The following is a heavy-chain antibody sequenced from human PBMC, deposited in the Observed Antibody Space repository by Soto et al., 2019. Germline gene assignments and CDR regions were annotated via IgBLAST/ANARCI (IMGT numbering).Heavy chain of an antibody. Sequence: GGSLRLSCAASGFTFSSYAMSWVRQAPGKGLEWVSVISGNGDSTYYADSVKGRFTISRDNSKSTLYLQMNSLRAEDTALYYCAKGRSYYYYYGVDVWGQGTTVTVSS. CDR1: GFTFSSYA. CDR3: AKGRSYYYYYGVDV. V-gene: IGHV3-23*01. J-gene: IGHJ6*02. CDR2: ISGNGDST.